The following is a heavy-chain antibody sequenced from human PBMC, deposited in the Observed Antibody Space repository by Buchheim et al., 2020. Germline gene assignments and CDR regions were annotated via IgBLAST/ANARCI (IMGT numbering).Heavy chain of an antibody. Sequence: QVTLRESGPALVKPTQTLTLTCTFSGFSLSTSGMCVSWIRQPPGKALEWLARIDWDDDKYYSTSLKTRPTISKDTSKNQVVLTMTNMDPVDTATYYCARDSSGWPNFDYWGQGTL. J-gene: IGHJ4*02. CDR2: IDWDDDK. D-gene: IGHD6-19*01. CDR3: ARDSSGWPNFDY. V-gene: IGHV2-70*15. CDR1: GFSLSTSGMC.